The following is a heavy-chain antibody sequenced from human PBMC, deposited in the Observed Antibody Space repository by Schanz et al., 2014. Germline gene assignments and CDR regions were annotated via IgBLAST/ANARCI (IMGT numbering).Heavy chain of an antibody. V-gene: IGHV4-59*01. CDR1: GGSISPYY. Sequence: QVKLQESGPGLVKPAETLSLTCTVSGGSISPYYWSWIRQPPGKGLEWIGYIYYSGSTNYNPSLKSRVTISVDTSKNQFSLKLSSVTAADTAVYYCARAEINSGYARYYYGMDVWGQGTTVTVSS. J-gene: IGHJ6*02. D-gene: IGHD5-12*01. CDR2: IYYSGST. CDR3: ARAEINSGYARYYYGMDV.